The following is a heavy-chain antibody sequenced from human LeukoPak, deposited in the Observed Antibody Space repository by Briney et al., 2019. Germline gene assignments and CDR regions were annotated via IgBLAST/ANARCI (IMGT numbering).Heavy chain of an antibody. J-gene: IGHJ4*02. CDR3: AREPDRVGATSSVDY. CDR1: GFTFNAYS. D-gene: IGHD1-26*01. CDR2: ISYDGNIK. Sequence: PGRSLRLSCAASGFTFNAYSMHWVRQAPGEGLDWVAIISYDGNIKYYADSVKGRFTISRDNSKNTLYLQMNSLRAEDTAVYYCAREPDRVGATSSVDYWGQGTLVTVSS. V-gene: IGHV3-30-3*01.